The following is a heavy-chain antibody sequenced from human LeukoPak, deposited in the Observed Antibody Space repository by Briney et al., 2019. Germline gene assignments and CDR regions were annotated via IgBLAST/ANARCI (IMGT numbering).Heavy chain of an antibody. Sequence: PSETLSLTCKVSGGSISGYYWTWIRQPAGKGLEWIGRIYSSGSTIYNASLKTRVTMSVDTSKKQFSLRLTSVTAADTAVYYCARVYGDCHLDYWGQGTLVTVSS. J-gene: IGHJ4*02. CDR2: IYSSGST. D-gene: IGHD4-17*01. CDR1: GGSISGYY. CDR3: ARVYGDCHLDY. V-gene: IGHV4-4*07.